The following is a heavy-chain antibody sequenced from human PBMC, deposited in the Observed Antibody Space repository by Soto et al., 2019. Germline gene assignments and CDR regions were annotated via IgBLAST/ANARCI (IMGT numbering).Heavy chain of an antibody. D-gene: IGHD3-10*01. V-gene: IGHV4-59*08. CDR1: GGSISSYY. CDR2: IYYSGST. J-gene: IGHJ4*02. Sequence: QVQLQESGPGLVKPSETLSLTCTVSGGSISSYYWSWIRQPPGKGLEWIGYIYYSGSTNYNPSLKRRVTISVDTSKNQLSLKLNSMTAADTAVYYCARHNYGSGSTYFDYWGQGTLVTVSS. CDR3: ARHNYGSGSTYFDY.